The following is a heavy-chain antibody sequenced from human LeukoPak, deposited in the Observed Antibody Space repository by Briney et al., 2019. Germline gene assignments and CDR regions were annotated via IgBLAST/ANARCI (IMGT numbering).Heavy chain of an antibody. D-gene: IGHD4-17*01. CDR1: GDSISSSSYY. J-gene: IGHJ6*02. CDR3: ARDDGVTTVTTRYYYGMDV. CDR2: IYYSGST. V-gene: IGHV4-39*07. Sequence: PSETLSLTCTVSGDSISSSSYYWGWIRQPPGKGLEWIGSIYYSGSTYYNPSLKSRVTISVDTSKNQFSLKLSSVTAADTAVYYCARDDGVTTVTTRYYYGMDVWGQGTTVTVSS.